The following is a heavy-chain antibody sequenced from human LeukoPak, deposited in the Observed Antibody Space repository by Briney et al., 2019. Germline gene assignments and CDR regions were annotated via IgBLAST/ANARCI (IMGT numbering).Heavy chain of an antibody. J-gene: IGHJ2*01. CDR1: GGSVSSYY. V-gene: IGHV4-59*02. D-gene: IGHD2-21*01. Sequence: PSETLSLTCIVSGGSVSSYYWSWMRQSPGKGLEWIGYVYYSGSTNYNPALKSRVTISLDTSENQFSLKLSSVTAADTAVYYCAREANSPTARYWYFDLWGRGTQVTVPS. CDR2: VYYSGST. CDR3: AREANSPTARYWYFDL.